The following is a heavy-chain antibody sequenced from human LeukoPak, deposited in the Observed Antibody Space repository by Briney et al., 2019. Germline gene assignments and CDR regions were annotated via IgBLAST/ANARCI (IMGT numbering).Heavy chain of an antibody. V-gene: IGHV1-2*06. CDR1: GYTFTGYY. CDR3: ARLSSWVDY. J-gene: IGHJ4*02. CDR2: IDPNSGGT. Sequence: ASVTVSCKASGYTFTGYYMHWVRQAPGQGLEWMGLIDPNSGGTNYAQKFQGRVTMTRDTSISTAYMQLSRLSSDDTAVYYCARLSSWVDYWGQGTLVTVSS. D-gene: IGHD6-13*01.